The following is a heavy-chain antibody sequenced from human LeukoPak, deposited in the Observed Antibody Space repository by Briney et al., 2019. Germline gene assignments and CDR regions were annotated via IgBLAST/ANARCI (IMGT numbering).Heavy chain of an antibody. CDR3: ARDSYDILTGYSPAYYFDY. D-gene: IGHD3-9*01. J-gene: IGHJ4*02. CDR1: GFTFSSYA. V-gene: IGHV3-30-3*01. CDR2: ISYDGSNK. Sequence: GGSLRLSCAASGFTFSSYAMHWVRQAPGKGLEWVAVISYDGSNKYYADSMKGRFTISRDNSKNTLYLQMNSLRAEDTAVYYCARDSYDILTGYSPAYYFDYWGQGTLVTVSS.